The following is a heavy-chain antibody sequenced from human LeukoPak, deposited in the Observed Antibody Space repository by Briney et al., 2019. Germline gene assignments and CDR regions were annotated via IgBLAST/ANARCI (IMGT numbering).Heavy chain of an antibody. CDR3: AASPGIAVAGTGGYFDY. J-gene: IGHJ4*02. CDR2: ISSGTGGST. CDR1: GFAFSSYA. Sequence: GGSLRLSCAASGFAFSSYAMSWVRQAPGKGLEWVSTISSGTGGSTYYADSVKGRFTVSRDNSKNTLYLQMNSLRAEDTAVYYCAASPGIAVAGTGGYFDYWGQGTLVTVSS. D-gene: IGHD6-19*01. V-gene: IGHV3-23*01.